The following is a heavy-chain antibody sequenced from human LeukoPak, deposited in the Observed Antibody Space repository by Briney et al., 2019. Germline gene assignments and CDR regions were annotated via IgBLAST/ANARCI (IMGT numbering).Heavy chain of an antibody. D-gene: IGHD4-23*01. Sequence: GGSLRLSCAASGFTFGRFGIHWVRQAPGKGLEWVAVISYDGSNKYYADSVKGRFTISRDNSNNTLYLQMNSLGAEDTGVYHCARDPWESYGGRYYFYGMDVWGQGTTVSVSS. CDR1: GFTFGRFG. J-gene: IGHJ6*02. CDR2: ISYDGSNK. CDR3: ARDPWESYGGRYYFYGMDV. V-gene: IGHV3-30*03.